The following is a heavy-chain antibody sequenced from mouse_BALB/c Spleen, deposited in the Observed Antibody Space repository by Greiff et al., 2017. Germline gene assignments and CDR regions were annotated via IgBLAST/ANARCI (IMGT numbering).Heavy chain of an antibody. CDR1: GYTFTDYY. CDR3: ARSGDYDWVCAY. Sequence: VQLQQSGAELARPGASVKLSCKASGYTFTDYYINWVKQRTGQGLEWIGEIYPGSGNTYYNEKFKGKATLTADKSSSTAYMQLSSLTSEDSAVYFCARSGDYDWVCAYWGQGTLVTVAA. D-gene: IGHD2-4*01. V-gene: IGHV1-77*01. J-gene: IGHJ3*01. CDR2: IYPGSGNT.